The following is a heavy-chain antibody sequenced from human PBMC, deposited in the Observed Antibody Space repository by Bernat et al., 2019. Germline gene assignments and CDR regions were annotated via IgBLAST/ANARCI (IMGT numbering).Heavy chain of an antibody. J-gene: IGHJ6*02. CDR1: GFTFSSYA. Sequence: QVQLVESGGGVVQPGRSLRLSCEVSGFTFSSYAMHWVRQAPGKGLEWVAVISYDGSNKYYADSVKGRFTISRDNSKNTLYLQMNSLRAEDTAVYYCARGDTSSSGYYYYGMDVWGQGTTVTVSS. CDR3: ARGDTSSSGYYYYGMDV. V-gene: IGHV3-30-3*01. D-gene: IGHD6-6*01. CDR2: ISYDGSNK.